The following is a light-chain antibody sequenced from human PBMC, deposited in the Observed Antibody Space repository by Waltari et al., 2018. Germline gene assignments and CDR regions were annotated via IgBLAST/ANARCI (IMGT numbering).Light chain of an antibody. CDR3: CSYAGSITFWV. V-gene: IGLV2-11*01. CDR1: SSDVGGYNY. Sequence: QSALTQPRSVSGSHGQSVTISCTGTSSDVGGYNYVSWYQHHPGKAPKLIIYDVTKRPSGVPDRFSASKSDNTASLTISGLQAEDEADYYCCSYAGSITFWVFGGGTKLTVL. CDR2: DVT. J-gene: IGLJ3*02.